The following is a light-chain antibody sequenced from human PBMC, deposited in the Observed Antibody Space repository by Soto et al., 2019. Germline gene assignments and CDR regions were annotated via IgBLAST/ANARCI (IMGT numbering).Light chain of an antibody. CDR3: QQRDNWPLLT. CDR1: QSVGSY. CDR2: DAS. J-gene: IGKJ4*01. V-gene: IGKV3-11*01. Sequence: EIVLTQSPATLSLSPGERATLSCRASQSVGSYLAWFQQKPGQAPRLLIYDASNRATGIPVRFSGSGSGTDFTLPISSLEPEDFAVYYCQQRDNWPLLTFGGGTKVEIK.